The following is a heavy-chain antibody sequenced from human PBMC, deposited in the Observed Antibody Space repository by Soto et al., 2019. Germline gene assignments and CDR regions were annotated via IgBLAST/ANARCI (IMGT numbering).Heavy chain of an antibody. D-gene: IGHD6-13*01. CDR1: GGTFSSYA. Sequence: QVQLVQSGAEVKKPGSSVKVSCKASGGTFSSYAISWVRQAPGQGLEWMGGIIPIFGTANYAQKFQGRVTIXXDXAXXTAYMEVSSLRSEDTAVYYCARTAEQLAGYNWFDPWGQGTLVTVSS. V-gene: IGHV1-69*12. CDR3: ARTAEQLAGYNWFDP. CDR2: IIPIFGTA. J-gene: IGHJ5*02.